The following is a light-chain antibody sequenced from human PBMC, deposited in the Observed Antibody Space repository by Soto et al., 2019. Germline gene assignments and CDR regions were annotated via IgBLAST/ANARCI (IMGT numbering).Light chain of an antibody. CDR1: QSVSSRH. V-gene: IGKV3-20*01. CDR3: QQYGTSPLFT. Sequence: EIVLTQSPGTLSLSPGERATLSCRASQSVSSRHLAWYQQKPGQAPRLLIYDASTRATGIPGRFSGSVSGTDFTLTISRLEPEDFAVYYCQQYGTSPLFTFGPGTKVDIK. CDR2: DAS. J-gene: IGKJ3*01.